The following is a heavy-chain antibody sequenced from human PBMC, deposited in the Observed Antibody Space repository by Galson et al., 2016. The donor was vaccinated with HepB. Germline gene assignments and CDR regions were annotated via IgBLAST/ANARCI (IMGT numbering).Heavy chain of an antibody. V-gene: IGHV3-23*01. CDR3: ASQQLWPSFDY. D-gene: IGHD5-18*01. J-gene: IGHJ4*02. CDR1: GFTFSSYV. Sequence: SLRLSCAASGFTFSSYVMSWVRQAPGQGLEWVSGIVGSGGTTYYAESVQCRFIVSRDNSKNILHLQMDSLRVEDTAIYYCASQQLWPSFDYWGQGILVTVSS. CDR2: IVGSGGTT.